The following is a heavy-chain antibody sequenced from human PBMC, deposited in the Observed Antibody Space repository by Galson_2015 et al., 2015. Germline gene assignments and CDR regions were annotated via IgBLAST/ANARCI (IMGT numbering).Heavy chain of an antibody. V-gene: IGHV3-23*01. CDR2: ISGSGGST. CDR1: GFTFSSYV. Sequence: SLRLSCAASGFTFSSYVMNWVRQAPGKGLEWVSGISGSGGSTYYADSVKGRFTISRDNSKNTLYLQMNSLRAEDTAVYYCAKDRENDSSGYIGWGQGTLVTVSS. CDR3: AKDRENDSSGYIG. J-gene: IGHJ4*02. D-gene: IGHD3-22*01.